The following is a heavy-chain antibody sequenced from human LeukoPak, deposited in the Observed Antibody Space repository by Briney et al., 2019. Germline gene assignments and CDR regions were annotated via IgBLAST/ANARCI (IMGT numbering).Heavy chain of an antibody. CDR1: GFNFINYV. CDR2: ISYDGSNK. V-gene: IGHV3-30*14. J-gene: IGHJ3*02. CDR3: ARGMTTSIAFDI. D-gene: IGHD1-14*01. Sequence: PGRSLRLSCVASGFNFINYVMHWVRQAPGKGLEWVAVISYDGSNKHYADSVKGRFTISRDNSKNTLYLQMDSLGAEDTAVYYCARGMTTSIAFDIWGQGTMVTVSS.